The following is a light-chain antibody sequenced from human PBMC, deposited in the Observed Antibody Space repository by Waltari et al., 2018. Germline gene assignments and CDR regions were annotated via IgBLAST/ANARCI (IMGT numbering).Light chain of an antibody. CDR3: QQYYEWQT. V-gene: IGKV3D-15*01. CDR2: DVS. CDR1: ETVTSH. Sequence: EIVMTQSPAVLSVSPGQRATLSCRPSETVTSHLARYQQKPGQAPRPLIYDVSTRAAGIPARFSGSGSETEFTLTVTSLQSEDCAVYYCQQYYEWQTFGPGTKVEIK. J-gene: IGKJ1*01.